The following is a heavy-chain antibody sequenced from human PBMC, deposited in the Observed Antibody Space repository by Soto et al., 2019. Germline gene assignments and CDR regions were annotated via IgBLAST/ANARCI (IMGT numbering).Heavy chain of an antibody. CDR3: ASVTIFGVAANWFDP. V-gene: IGHV4-34*01. D-gene: IGHD3-3*01. Sequence: KPSETLSLTCAVYGGSFSGYYWSWTRQPPGKGLEWIGEINHSGSTNYNPSLKSRVTISVDTSKNQFSLKLSSVTAADTAVYYCASVTIFGVAANWFDPWGQGTLVTVSS. J-gene: IGHJ5*02. CDR2: INHSGST. CDR1: GGSFSGYY.